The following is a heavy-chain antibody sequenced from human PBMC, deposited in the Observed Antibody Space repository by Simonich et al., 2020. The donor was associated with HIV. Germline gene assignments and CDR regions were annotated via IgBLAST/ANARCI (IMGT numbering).Heavy chain of an antibody. D-gene: IGHD6-13*01. CDR3: ARALGHYSTTWYWDY. CDR2: IYHRGRA. CDR1: GYFISSGYY. J-gene: IGHJ4*02. V-gene: IGHV4-38-2*01. Sequence: QVQLQESGPGLVKPSETLSLTCAVSGYFISSGYYWGWNRQPPGKGLEWIGSIYHRGRAYYNPSLKSRVTISLDMSKNQFSLKLSSVTAADTAVYYCARALGHYSTTWYWDYWGQGTLVTVSS.